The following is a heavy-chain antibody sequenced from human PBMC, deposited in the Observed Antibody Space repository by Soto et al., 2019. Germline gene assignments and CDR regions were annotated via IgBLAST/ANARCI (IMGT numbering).Heavy chain of an antibody. V-gene: IGHV3-30-3*01. Sequence: PGGSLRLSCASSVFTFSSYAMHWVRQAPGKGLEWVAVISYDGSNKYYADSVKGRFTISRDNSKNTLYLQMNSLRAEDTAVYYCARALYYDFWSGYYKNYYYYGMDVWGQGTTVTVSS. CDR3: ARALYYDFWSGYYKNYYYYGMDV. J-gene: IGHJ6*02. CDR1: VFTFSSYA. D-gene: IGHD3-3*01. CDR2: ISYDGSNK.